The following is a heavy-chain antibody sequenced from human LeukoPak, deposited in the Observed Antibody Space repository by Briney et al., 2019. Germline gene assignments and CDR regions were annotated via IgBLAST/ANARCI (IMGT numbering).Heavy chain of an antibody. D-gene: IGHD2-8*02. CDR3: ARELSTGGHY. J-gene: IGHJ4*02. Sequence: GGSLRLSCAASGFTVSSNYMHWVRQSPGKGLEWVSVIYSGDTTYYADSVKGRFTISRDNSKNTLYLQMNSLRAEDTAVYYCARELSTGGHYWGQGTLVTVSS. CDR2: IYSGDTT. V-gene: IGHV3-66*01. CDR1: GFTVSSNY.